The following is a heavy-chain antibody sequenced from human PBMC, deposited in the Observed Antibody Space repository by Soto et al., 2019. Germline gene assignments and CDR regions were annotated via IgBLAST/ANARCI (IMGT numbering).Heavy chain of an antibody. CDR2: MNPNSGNT. D-gene: IGHD3-10*01. V-gene: IGHV1-8*01. CDR3: ARGLHYYGSGSYYITHYYGMDV. CDR1: GSTLTSYD. Sequence: SVKVYCEASGSTLTSYDINWVRQATVQGLAWMGWMNPNSGNTGYSQKFQGRVTMTRNTSISTAYMELSSLRSEETAVYYCARGLHYYGSGSYYITHYYGMDVWGQGTTVTVSS. J-gene: IGHJ6*02.